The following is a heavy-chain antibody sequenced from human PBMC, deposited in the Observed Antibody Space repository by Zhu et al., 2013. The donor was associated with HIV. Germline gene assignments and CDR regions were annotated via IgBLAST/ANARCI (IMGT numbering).Heavy chain of an antibody. Sequence: QVQLVQSGAEVKKPGSSVKVSCKASGGTFSSYAISWVRQAPGQGLEWMGGIIPIFGTANYAQKFQGRVTITADKSTSTAYMELSSLRSEDTAVYYCARDTGRAMYYYYYGMDVWGQGTTVTVSS. CDR2: IIPIFGTA. J-gene: IGHJ6*02. D-gene: IGHD4-17*01. V-gene: IGHV1-69*06. CDR1: GGTFSSYA. CDR3: ARDTGRAMYYYYYGMDV.